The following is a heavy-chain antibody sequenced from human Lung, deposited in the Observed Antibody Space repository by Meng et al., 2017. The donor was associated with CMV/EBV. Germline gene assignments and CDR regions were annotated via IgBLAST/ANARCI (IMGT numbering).Heavy chain of an antibody. CDR2: IKKKNDGGTT. D-gene: IGHD3-10*01. CDR3: TTSIRITMVRGVIFRDG. Sequence: GESMKISCSASGFTFSNAWMSWVRQAPGKGLEWVGRIKKKNDGGTTDYAAPVKGRFTISREDSKNTLYLQMNSMKTEDTAVYCGTTSIRITMVRGVIFRDGWGQETXVT. CDR1: GFTFSNAW. J-gene: IGHJ6*02. V-gene: IGHV3-15*01.